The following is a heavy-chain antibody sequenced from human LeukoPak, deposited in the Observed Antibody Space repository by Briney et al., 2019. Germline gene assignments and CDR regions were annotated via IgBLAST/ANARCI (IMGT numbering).Heavy chain of an antibody. CDR3: ARDMWGTFDY. D-gene: IGHD7-27*01. J-gene: IGHJ4*02. Sequence: GGSLRLSCAASGFTFRDFWMHWVRQAPGKGPMWVSRMSPDGSATYYADSVKGRFTISRANAENTMYLKMSSLRAEATAVYYCARDMWGTFDYWGQGDLVTVSS. CDR2: MSPDGSAT. V-gene: IGHV3-74*01. CDR1: GFTFRDFW.